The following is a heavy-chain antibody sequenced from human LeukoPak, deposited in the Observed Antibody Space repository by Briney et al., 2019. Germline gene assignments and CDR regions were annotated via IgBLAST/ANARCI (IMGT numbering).Heavy chain of an antibody. CDR2: INPKSGGT. CDR1: GGTISIYA. V-gene: IGHV1-2*02. Sequence: APVKVSCKASGGTISIYAISWVRQAPGQGLEWMGWINPKSGGTNEAQKFHDRVTMTRDTSISTAYMELSRLRSDDTALYYCARIGISARGTNFHHWGQGTLVTVSS. D-gene: IGHD6-13*01. CDR3: ARIGISARGTNFHH. J-gene: IGHJ1*01.